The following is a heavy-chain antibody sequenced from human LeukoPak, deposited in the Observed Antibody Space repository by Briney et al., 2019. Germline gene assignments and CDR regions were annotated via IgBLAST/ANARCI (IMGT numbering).Heavy chain of an antibody. V-gene: IGHV3-73*01. Sequence: GGSLRLSCAASGFTFSGSAMHWVRQASGKGLEWVGRIRSKANSYATAYAASVKGRLTISRDDSKNTAYLQMNSLKTEDTAVYYCMSRYSSGWYPVDAFDIWGQGTMVTVSS. CDR2: IRSKANSYAT. CDR1: GFTFSGSA. CDR3: MSRYSSGWYPVDAFDI. J-gene: IGHJ3*02. D-gene: IGHD6-19*01.